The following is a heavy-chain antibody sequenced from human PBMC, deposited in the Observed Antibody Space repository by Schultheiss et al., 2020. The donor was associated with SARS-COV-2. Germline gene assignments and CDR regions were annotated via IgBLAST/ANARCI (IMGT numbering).Heavy chain of an antibody. CDR2: ISGSGGST. Sequence: GGSLRLSCAASGFTFSSYDMSWVRQAPGKGLEWVSAISGSGGSTYYADSVKGRFTISRDNSKNTLYLQMNSLRAEDTAVYYCAKDGELGITIFGVVIDHEDYYYGMDVWGQGTTVTVSS. V-gene: IGHV3-23*01. J-gene: IGHJ6*02. D-gene: IGHD3-3*01. CDR3: AKDGELGITIFGVVIDHEDYYYGMDV. CDR1: GFTFSSYD.